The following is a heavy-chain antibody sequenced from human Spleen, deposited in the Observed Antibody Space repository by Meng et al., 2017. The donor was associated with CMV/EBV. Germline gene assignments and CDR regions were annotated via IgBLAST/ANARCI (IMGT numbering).Heavy chain of an antibody. CDR2: IRYDGSNT. D-gene: IGHD1-26*01. CDR1: GFTFSDYY. Sequence: GESLKISCAASGFTFSDYYMNWVRQAPGKGLEWVAFIRYDGSNTYYADSVKGRFTISRDNAKNSLYLQMNSLRAEDTALYYCARGEDTVYWEVAFHIWGQGTMVTVSS. V-gene: IGHV3-30*02. J-gene: IGHJ3*02. CDR3: ARGEDTVYWEVAFHI.